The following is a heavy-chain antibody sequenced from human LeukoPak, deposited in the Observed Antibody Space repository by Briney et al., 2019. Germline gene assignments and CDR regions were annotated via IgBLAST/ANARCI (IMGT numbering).Heavy chain of an antibody. Sequence: ASVKVSCKASGYTFTAYYIHWVRQAPGQGLEWMGWINPNSGGTNYAQKFQGRVTLTRDTSITTAYMELSSLRSEDTAVYYCARDRSPLGYCSSTSCYRLHYYYGMDVWGQGTTVTVSS. CDR1: GYTFTAYY. D-gene: IGHD2-2*01. CDR3: ARDRSPLGYCSSTSCYRLHYYYGMDV. V-gene: IGHV1-2*02. CDR2: INPNSGGT. J-gene: IGHJ6*02.